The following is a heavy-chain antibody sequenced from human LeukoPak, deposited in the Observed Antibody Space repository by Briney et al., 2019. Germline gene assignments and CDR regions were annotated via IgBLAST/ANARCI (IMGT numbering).Heavy chain of an antibody. D-gene: IGHD3-22*01. CDR1: GGSISSGDNY. CDR2: IYYSGST. V-gene: IGHV4-30-4*01. CDR3: VRVRDSRGHYYFDY. Sequence: SETLSLTCTVSGGSISSGDNYWSWIRQPPGKGLEWIGYIYYSGSTYCNPSLKSRVSISVDKTNSQFFVDLSSVTAADTAVYYCVRVRDSRGHYYFDYWGQGTLVTVSS. J-gene: IGHJ4*02.